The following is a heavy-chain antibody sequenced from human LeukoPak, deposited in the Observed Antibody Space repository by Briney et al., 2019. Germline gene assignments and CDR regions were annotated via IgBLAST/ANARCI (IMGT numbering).Heavy chain of an antibody. D-gene: IGHD1/OR15-1a*01. CDR3: ARDSSPITGTPWFDP. Sequence: PGGSLRLSCAASGFTVSSNYMSWVRQAPGKGLEWVSVIYSGGSTYYADSVKGRFTISRDNSKNTLYLQMNSLRAEDTAVYYCARDSSPITGTPWFDPWGQGTLVTVSS. CDR2: IYSGGST. J-gene: IGHJ5*02. V-gene: IGHV3-66*02. CDR1: GFTVSSNY.